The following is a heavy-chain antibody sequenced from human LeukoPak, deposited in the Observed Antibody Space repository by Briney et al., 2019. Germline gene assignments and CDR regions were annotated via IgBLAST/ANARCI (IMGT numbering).Heavy chain of an antibody. V-gene: IGHV3-21*01. J-gene: IGHJ4*02. CDR1: GFTFNSYT. CDR2: ISTSSNYI. Sequence: GGSLRLSCAASGFTFNSYTMNWVRQAPGKGLEWVSFISTSSNYIYYADSVKGRFTISRDNAKNALYLQMNSLRAADTAVSYCARAGPQSCTGDNCYSGVDCWGRGPLVTVSS. D-gene: IGHD2-15*01. CDR3: ARAGPQSCTGDNCYSGVDC.